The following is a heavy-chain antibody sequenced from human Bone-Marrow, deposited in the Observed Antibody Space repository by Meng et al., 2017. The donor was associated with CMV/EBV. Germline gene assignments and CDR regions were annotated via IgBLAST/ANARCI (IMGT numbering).Heavy chain of an antibody. CDR3: AGPIAARHYFDY. CDR1: GFTFSSYS. V-gene: IGHV3-21*01. Sequence: LSLTCAASGFTFSSYSMNWVRQAPGKGLEWVSSISSSSSYIYYADSVKGRFTISRDNAKNSLYLQMNSLRAEDTAVYYCAGPIAARHYFDYWGQGTLVTVSS. J-gene: IGHJ4*02. CDR2: ISSSSSYI. D-gene: IGHD6-6*01.